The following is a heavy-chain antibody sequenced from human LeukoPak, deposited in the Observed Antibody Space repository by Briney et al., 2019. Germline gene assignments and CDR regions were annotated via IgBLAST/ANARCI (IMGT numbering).Heavy chain of an antibody. Sequence: GESLRLSCAASGFTFSDYYMSWIRQAPGKGLEWVSYISSSGSTIYYADSVKGRFTISRDNAKNSLYLLMNSLRAEDTALYFCAKIDYGDYGVAWGQGTLVTVSS. J-gene: IGHJ5*02. CDR2: ISSSGSTI. CDR1: GFTFSDYY. D-gene: IGHD4-17*01. V-gene: IGHV3-11*01. CDR3: AKIDYGDYGVA.